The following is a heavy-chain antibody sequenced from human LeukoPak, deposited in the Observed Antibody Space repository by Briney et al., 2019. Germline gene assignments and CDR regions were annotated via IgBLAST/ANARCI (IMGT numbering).Heavy chain of an antibody. V-gene: IGHV3-23*01. D-gene: IGHD3-22*01. J-gene: IGHJ3*02. Sequence: PGGSLRLSCAASGFTFSSYAMSWVRQAPGRGLEGVSAISGSGGSTYYADSVKGRFTISRDNSKNTLYLHMNSLRAEDTAVCYCAKVPVRDYYDSSSYRRGDDAFDIWGQGTMVTVSS. CDR2: ISGSGGST. CDR1: GFTFSSYA. CDR3: AKVPVRDYYDSSSYRRGDDAFDI.